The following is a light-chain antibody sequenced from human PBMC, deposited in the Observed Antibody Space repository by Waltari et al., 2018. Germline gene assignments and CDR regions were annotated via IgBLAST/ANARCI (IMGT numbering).Light chain of an antibody. J-gene: IGKJ2*01. Sequence: EIVMTQSHATLPVSPGERSTLSCRASHSVSSNLAWYQQKPGQAPRLLIYGASTRATGIPARFSGSGSGTEFTLTISSLQSEDFAVYYCQQYNNWPPYTFGQGTKLEIK. V-gene: IGKV3-15*01. CDR1: HSVSSN. CDR2: GAS. CDR3: QQYNNWPPYT.